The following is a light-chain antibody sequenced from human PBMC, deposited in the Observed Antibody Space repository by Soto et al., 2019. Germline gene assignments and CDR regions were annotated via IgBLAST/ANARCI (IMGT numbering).Light chain of an antibody. J-gene: IGKJ1*01. CDR2: GAS. CDR1: QSISGTF. V-gene: IGKV3-20*01. Sequence: EIVLTQSPGTLSLSPGERATLSCRASQSISGTFLAWYQHKPGQAPRVLMYGASRRATGIPDRFSGSGSGTDFTLTNSRLEPEDFALYYCQQYFSSWTFGQGTKVEMK. CDR3: QQYFSSWT.